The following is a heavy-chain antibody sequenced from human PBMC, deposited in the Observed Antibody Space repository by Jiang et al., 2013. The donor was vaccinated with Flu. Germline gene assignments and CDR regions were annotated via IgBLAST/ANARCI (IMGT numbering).Heavy chain of an antibody. Sequence: EVKKPGSSVKVSCKASGGTFSSYAISWVRQAPGQGLEWMGGIIPILGIANYAQKFQGRVTITADKSTSTAYMELSSLRSEDTAVYYCARGEKYGGTTDDDAFDIWGQGTMVTVSS. V-gene: IGHV1-69*04. D-gene: IGHD4-23*01. CDR2: IIPILGIA. CDR1: GGTFSSYA. CDR3: ARGEKYGGTTDDDAFDI. J-gene: IGHJ3*02.